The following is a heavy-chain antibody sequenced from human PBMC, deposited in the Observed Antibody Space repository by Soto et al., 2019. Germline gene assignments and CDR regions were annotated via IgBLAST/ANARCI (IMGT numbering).Heavy chain of an antibody. V-gene: IGHV3-33*01. CDR3: ARKGPGYDQDAFDI. CDR2: IWYDGSNK. CDR1: GFTFSSYG. D-gene: IGHD5-12*01. Sequence: QVQLVESGGGVVQPGRSLRLSCAASGFTFSSYGMHWVRQAPGKGLEWVAVIWYDGSNKYYADSVKGRFTISRDNSKYTLYLQMNSLRAEDTAVYYCARKGPGYDQDAFDIWGQGTMVTVSS. J-gene: IGHJ3*02.